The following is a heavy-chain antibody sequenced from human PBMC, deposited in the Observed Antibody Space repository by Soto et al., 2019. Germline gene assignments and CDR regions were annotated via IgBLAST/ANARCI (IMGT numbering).Heavy chain of an antibody. CDR1: GGTFSSYA. CDR2: VNPNSGLT. Sequence: QVQLVQSGAEVKKPGSSVKVSCKASGGTFSSYAISWVRQAPGQGLEWMGWVNPNSGLTNYAQEVQGRVTMTRDTSISTAYLELSRLTSDDTAIYYCARDRRSGGSYYDYDYWGQGTLVTVSS. J-gene: IGHJ4*02. V-gene: IGHV1-2*02. D-gene: IGHD1-26*01. CDR3: ARDRRSGGSYYDYDY.